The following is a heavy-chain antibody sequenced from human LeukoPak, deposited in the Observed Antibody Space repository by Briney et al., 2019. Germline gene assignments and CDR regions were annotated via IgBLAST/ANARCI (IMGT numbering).Heavy chain of an antibody. J-gene: IGHJ5*01. CDR2: IDYSGGSS. CDR3: TRDPRHFDS. V-gene: IGHV3-23*01. D-gene: IGHD6-6*01. CDR1: GFTLSSYE. Sequence: GGSLRLSCTVSGFTLSSYEMSWIRQAPGKGLEWVSSIDYSGGSSYYPDSVKGRFTISRDNAKNSLYLQMSSLRVEDTAVYYCTRDPRHFDSCGQGTLVTVSS.